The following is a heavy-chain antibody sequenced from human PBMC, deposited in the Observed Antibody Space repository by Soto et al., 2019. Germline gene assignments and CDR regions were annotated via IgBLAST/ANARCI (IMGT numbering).Heavy chain of an antibody. D-gene: IGHD1-7*01. CDR2: IYYSGST. CDR3: ARTGYNWNYGGNWFDP. Sequence: SETLSLTCAVSGYSIISSNWWGWIRQPPGKGLEWIGYIYYSGSTYYNPSLKSRVTMSVDTSKNQFSLKLSSVTAVDTAVYYCARTGYNWNYGGNWFDPWGQGTLVTVSS. J-gene: IGHJ5*02. V-gene: IGHV4-28*01. CDR1: GYSIISSNW.